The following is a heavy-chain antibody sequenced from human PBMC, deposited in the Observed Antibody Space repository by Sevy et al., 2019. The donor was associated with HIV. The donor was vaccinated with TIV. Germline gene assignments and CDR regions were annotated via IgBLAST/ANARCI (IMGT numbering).Heavy chain of an antibody. Sequence: GESLKISCAASGFTFSDYYMSWIRQAPGKGLEWVSYISSSGSTIYYADSVKGRFTISRDNAKNSLYLQMNSLRAEETAVYYCARDWGDFWSGYYTPYYYYGMDVWGQGTTVTVSS. CDR3: ARDWGDFWSGYYTPYYYYGMDV. CDR1: GFTFSDYY. CDR2: ISSSGSTI. V-gene: IGHV3-11*01. J-gene: IGHJ6*02. D-gene: IGHD3-3*01.